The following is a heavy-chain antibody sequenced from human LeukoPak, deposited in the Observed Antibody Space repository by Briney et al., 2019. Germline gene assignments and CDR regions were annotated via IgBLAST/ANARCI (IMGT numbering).Heavy chain of an antibody. CDR3: AKGGGYPTVTTVPTFDY. CDR2: ISGSGGST. V-gene: IGHV3-23*01. CDR1: GFTFSSYA. Sequence: GGSLRLSCAASGFTFSSYAMSWVRQAPGKGLEWVSAISGSGGSTYYADSVKGRFTISRDNSKNTLYLQMNSLRAEDTAVYYCAKGGGYPTVTTVPTFDYWGQGTLVTVSS. J-gene: IGHJ4*02. D-gene: IGHD4-17*01.